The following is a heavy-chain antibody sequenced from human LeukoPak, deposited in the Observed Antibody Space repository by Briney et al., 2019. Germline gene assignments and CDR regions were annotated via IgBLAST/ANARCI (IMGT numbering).Heavy chain of an antibody. CDR2: IRYDGSDK. D-gene: IGHD3-22*01. CDR3: AKSDSSGYLTYFDY. J-gene: IGHJ4*02. V-gene: IGHV3-30*02. CDR1: GFTFNSYG. Sequence: GGSLRLSCAASGFTFNSYGMHWVRQAPGKGLEWVAVIRYDGSDKYYADSVKGRFTISRDNSKSTLYLQMNSLRAEDTAVYYCAKSDSSGYLTYFDYWGQGTLVTVSS.